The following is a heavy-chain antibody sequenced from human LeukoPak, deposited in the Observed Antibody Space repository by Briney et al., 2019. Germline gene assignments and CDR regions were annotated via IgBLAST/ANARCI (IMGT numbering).Heavy chain of an antibody. D-gene: IGHD3-22*01. V-gene: IGHV3-23*01. CDR1: GFTFSSYA. Sequence: GGSLRLSCAASGFTFSSYAMSWVRQAPGKGLEWVSAISGSGGSTYYADSVKGRFTISRDNAKNSLYLQMNSLRAEDTAVYYCAKYYDSSGYHGYGYWGQGTLVTVSS. J-gene: IGHJ4*02. CDR2: ISGSGGST. CDR3: AKYYDSSGYHGYGY.